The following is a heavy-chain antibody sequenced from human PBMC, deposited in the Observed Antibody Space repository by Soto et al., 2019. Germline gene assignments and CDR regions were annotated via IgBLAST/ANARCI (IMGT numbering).Heavy chain of an antibody. CDR2: IYHSGSS. CDR3: ASKTYESKGTFDY. D-gene: IGHD3-22*01. CDR1: GGSISTSQW. V-gene: IGHV4-4*02. J-gene: IGHJ4*02. Sequence: QVQLQESGPGLVKPSGTLSLTCTVSGGSISTSQWWSWLRQPPGKGLEWIGEIYHSGSSNYNASLKSRVTIAVDKPKNQFYLKLNSVAAADTAVYYCASKTYESKGTFDYWGQGTLVTVSS.